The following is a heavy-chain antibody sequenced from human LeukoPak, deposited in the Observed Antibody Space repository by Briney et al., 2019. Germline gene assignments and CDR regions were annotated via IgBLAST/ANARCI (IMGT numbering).Heavy chain of an antibody. CDR1: GGSISNYY. D-gene: IGHD3-22*01. J-gene: IGHJ2*01. CDR2: MYYSGST. V-gene: IGHV4-59*01. CDR3: ARAGYDTSGFWYFDL. Sequence: ETLSLTFSVSGGSISNYYWSWIRQPPGKGLEWIGSMYYSGSTNYNPSRKSRATISEDTSKKQFSLKLSSVTAADTAVYYCARAGYDTSGFWYFDLWGRGTLVTVSS.